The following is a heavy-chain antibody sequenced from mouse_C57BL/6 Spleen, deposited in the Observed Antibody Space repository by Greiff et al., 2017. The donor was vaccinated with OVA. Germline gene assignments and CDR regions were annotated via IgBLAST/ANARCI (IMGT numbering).Heavy chain of an antibody. D-gene: IGHD2-12*01. CDR3: ARDYYRGIAMDY. CDR1: GYTFTDYY. CDR2: IYPGSGNT. Sequence: QVHVQQSGAELVRPGASVKLSCKASGYTFTDYYINWVKQRPGQGLEWIARIYPGSGNTYYNEKFKGKATLTAEESSSTAYMQLSSLTSEDSAVYFCARDYYRGIAMDYWGPGTSVTVAS. J-gene: IGHJ4*01. V-gene: IGHV1-76*01.